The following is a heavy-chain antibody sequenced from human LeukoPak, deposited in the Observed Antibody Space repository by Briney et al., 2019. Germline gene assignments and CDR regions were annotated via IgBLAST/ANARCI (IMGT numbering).Heavy chain of an antibody. CDR3: ARGPNSKYFDN. V-gene: IGHV4-59*01. CDR1: GGSISSYY. Sequence: KPSETLSLTCTVSGGSISSYYWSWIRQPSGKGLEWIGYIYYSGSTNHSPSLKSRIIISVDASKNQFSLKLSSVTAADTAVYYCARGPNSKYFDNWGQGTLVTVSS. J-gene: IGHJ4*02. CDR2: IYYSGST.